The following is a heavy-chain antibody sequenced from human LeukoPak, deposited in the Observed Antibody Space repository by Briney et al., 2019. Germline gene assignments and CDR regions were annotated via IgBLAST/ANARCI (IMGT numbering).Heavy chain of an antibody. CDR3: ARFSDSSGYYYALNVFDI. D-gene: IGHD3-22*01. CDR2: INPNSGGT. J-gene: IGHJ3*02. Sequence: ASVKVSCKASGYTFTGYYMHWVRQAPGQGLEWMGWINPNSGGTNYAQKFQGRVTMTRDTSISTAYMELSRLRSDDTAVYYCARFSDSSGYYYALNVFDIWGQGTMVTVSS. CDR1: GYTFTGYY. V-gene: IGHV1-2*02.